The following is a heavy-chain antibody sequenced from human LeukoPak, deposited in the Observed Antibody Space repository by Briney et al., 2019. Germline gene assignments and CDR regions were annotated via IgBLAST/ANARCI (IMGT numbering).Heavy chain of an antibody. CDR2: IYTSGST. CDR3: ARVLLVVGATIYYYYGMDV. J-gene: IGHJ6*02. V-gene: IGHV4-61*09. CDR1: GGSISSGSYY. D-gene: IGHD1-26*01. Sequence: SQTLSLTCTVSGGSISSGSYYWSWIRQPAGKGLEWIGHIYTSGSTNYNPSLKSRVTISVDTSKNQFSLKLSSVTAADTAVYYCARVLLVVGATIYYYYGMDVWGQGTTVTVSS.